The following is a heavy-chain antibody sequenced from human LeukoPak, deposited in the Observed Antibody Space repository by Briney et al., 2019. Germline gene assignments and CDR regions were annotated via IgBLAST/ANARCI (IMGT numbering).Heavy chain of an antibody. CDR2: IKLDGSEK. CDR1: GFTFSRYW. J-gene: IGHJ3*02. V-gene: IGHV3-7*01. D-gene: IGHD3-22*01. CDR3: ARGGSYYYDSSGYYPDAFDI. Sequence: PGGSLRLSCAASGFTFSRYWMSWVRRAPGKGLEWVANIKLDGSEKYYVDSVKGRFTISRDNAKNSLYLQMNSLRAEDTAVYYCARGGSYYYDSSGYYPDAFDIWGQGTMVTVSS.